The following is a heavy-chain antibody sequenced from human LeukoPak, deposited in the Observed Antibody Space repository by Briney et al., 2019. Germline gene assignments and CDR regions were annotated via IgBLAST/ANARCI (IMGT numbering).Heavy chain of an antibody. D-gene: IGHD1-26*01. CDR1: GYTFTSYY. V-gene: IGHV1-2*06. CDR3: ASRGGSPPRDFDY. J-gene: IGHJ4*02. Sequence: ASVKVSCKASGYTFTSYYMHWVRQAPGQGLEWMGRINPNSGGTNYAQKFQGRVTMTRDTSISTAYMELSRLRSDDTAVYYCASRGGSPPRDFDYWGQGTLVTVSS. CDR2: INPNSGGT.